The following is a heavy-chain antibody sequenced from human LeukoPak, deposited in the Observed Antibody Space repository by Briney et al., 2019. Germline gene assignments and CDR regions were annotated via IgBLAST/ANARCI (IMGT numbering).Heavy chain of an antibody. CDR3: TRLGFYGDYEYFDY. CDR2: IRSKANSYAT. V-gene: IGHV3-73*01. Sequence: GGSLRLSCAASGFTFSGSAMHWVPQASGKGLEWVGRIRSKANSYATAYAAWVKGRFTISRDDSKNTAYLQMNSLKTEDTAVYYCTRLGFYGDYEYFDYWGQGTLVTVSA. CDR1: GFTFSGSA. J-gene: IGHJ4*02. D-gene: IGHD4-17*01.